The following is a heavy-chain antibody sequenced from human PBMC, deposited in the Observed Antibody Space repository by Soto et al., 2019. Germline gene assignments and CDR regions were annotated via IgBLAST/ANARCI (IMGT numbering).Heavy chain of an antibody. J-gene: IGHJ6*02. CDR3: ATGVAAPGSPSRSSQDYYHAGRAV. CDR1: GYTLTELS. CDR2: FDPEDGET. D-gene: IGHD6-13*01. Sequence: ASAKVSCKVSGYTLTELSMHWVRQAPGKGLEWMGGFDPEDGETIYAQKFQGRVTMTEDTSTDTAYMELSSLRSEDTAVYYCATGVAAPGSPSRSSQDYYHAGRAVRGRGTTAT. V-gene: IGHV1-24*01.